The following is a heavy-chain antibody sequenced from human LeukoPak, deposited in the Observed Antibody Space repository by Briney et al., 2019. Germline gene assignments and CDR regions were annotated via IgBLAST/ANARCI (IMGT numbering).Heavy chain of an antibody. V-gene: IGHV4-30-4*08. CDR1: GGSISSGDYY. CDR3: ARAGATYYYGSGSYYYFDY. CDR2: IYYSGST. J-gene: IGHJ4*02. Sequence: SQTLSLTCTVSGGSISSGDYYWSWIRQPPGKGLEWIGYIYYSGSTYYNPSLKSRVTISVDTSKNQFSLKLSSVTAAGTAVYYCARAGATYYYGSGSYYYFDYWGQGTLVTVS. D-gene: IGHD3-10*01.